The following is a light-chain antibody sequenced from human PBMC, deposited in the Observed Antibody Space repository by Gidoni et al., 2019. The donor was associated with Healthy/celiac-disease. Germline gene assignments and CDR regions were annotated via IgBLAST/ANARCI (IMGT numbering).Light chain of an antibody. CDR2: EVS. Sequence: QSALTQPPSASGSPGQSVPISCTGTSSDVGGYNYVSWYQQHPGKAPKLMIYEVSKRPSGVPDRFFGSKSGNTASLTVSGLQAEDEADYYCSSYAGSNNFEVVFGGGTKLTVL. V-gene: IGLV2-8*01. CDR3: SSYAGSNNFEVV. J-gene: IGLJ2*01. CDR1: SSDVGGYNY.